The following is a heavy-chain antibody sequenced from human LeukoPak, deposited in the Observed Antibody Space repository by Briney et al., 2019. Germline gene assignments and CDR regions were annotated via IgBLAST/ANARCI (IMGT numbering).Heavy chain of an antibody. CDR1: GFTFNSFF. V-gene: IGHV3-7*01. CDR2: ISQDGGET. CDR3: VRDLGHSRHYFEY. J-gene: IGHJ4*02. Sequence: GGSLRLSCAASGFTFNSFFLNWVRLTPGRELEWLACISQDGGETFYMDSVRGRFTISRDNTKNSLYLQMDSLRAEDTAVYFCVRDLGHSRHYFEYWGQGALVTVSS. D-gene: IGHD7-27*01.